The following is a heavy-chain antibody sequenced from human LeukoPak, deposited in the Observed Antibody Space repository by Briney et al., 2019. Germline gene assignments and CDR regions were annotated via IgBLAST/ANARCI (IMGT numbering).Heavy chain of an antibody. V-gene: IGHV6-1*01. Sequence: SQTLSLTCAISGDTFSSNSGGWNWLRQSPSRGLEWLGRTYYISRWFHDYAPSVKGRIIITPDTSNNQFSLHLSSVTPDDTAVYYCARALERYYFDSWGQGTLVTVSS. CDR3: ARALERYYFDS. D-gene: IGHD1-1*01. J-gene: IGHJ4*02. CDR1: GDTFSSNSGG. CDR2: TYYISRWFH.